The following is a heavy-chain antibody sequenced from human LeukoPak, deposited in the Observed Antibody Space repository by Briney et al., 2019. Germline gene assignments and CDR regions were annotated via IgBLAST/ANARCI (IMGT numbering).Heavy chain of an antibody. CDR3: ARYNWNGGRAFDV. D-gene: IGHD1-1*01. V-gene: IGHV6-1*01. Sequence: SQTLSLTCAISGDSVSTSSVAWNWIRQSPSRRLEWLGRTYYRSKWNNDYAVSVKSRIIINPDTSKNQFSLQLNSVTPEDTAVYYCARYNWNGGRAFDVWGQGTMVTVSS. CDR2: TYYRSKWNN. J-gene: IGHJ3*01. CDR1: GDSVSTSSVA.